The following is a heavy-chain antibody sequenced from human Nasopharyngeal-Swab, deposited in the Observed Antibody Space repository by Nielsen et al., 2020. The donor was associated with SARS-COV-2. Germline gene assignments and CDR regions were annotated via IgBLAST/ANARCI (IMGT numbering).Heavy chain of an antibody. CDR1: GYTFTTSY. D-gene: IGHD2-21*02. CDR3: TRDQGGGDPYDS. J-gene: IGHJ4*02. V-gene: IGHV1-46*01. Sequence: ASVKVSCKASGYTFTTSYMHWVRQAPGQGLEWMGIINPSGGSTNYAQKFQGRVAMTRDTSTSTVFMEVRSLTSEDTAVYYCTRDQGGGDPYDSWGQGTLVTVSS. CDR2: INPSGGST.